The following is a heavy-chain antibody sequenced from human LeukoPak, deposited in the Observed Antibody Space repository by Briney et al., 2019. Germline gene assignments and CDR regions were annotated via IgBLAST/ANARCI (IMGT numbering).Heavy chain of an antibody. Sequence: AGRSLRLSCAASGFTFDNYAMNWARQVPGKGLEWISLISWNSGTIGYADSVKGRFTISRDNANNFLYLQMNSLRAEDTALYYCARAYKDRSLAGKKEFFQHWGQGTLVTVSS. CDR1: GFTFDNYA. CDR3: ARAYKDRSLAGKKEFFQH. J-gene: IGHJ1*01. D-gene: IGHD6-19*01. V-gene: IGHV3-9*01. CDR2: ISWNSGTI.